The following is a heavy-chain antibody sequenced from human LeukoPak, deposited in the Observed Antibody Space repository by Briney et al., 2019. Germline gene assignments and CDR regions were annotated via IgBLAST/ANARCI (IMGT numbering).Heavy chain of an antibody. J-gene: IGHJ4*02. Sequence: GGSLRLSCAASGFTFSNAWMSWVRQPPGKGLEWVAFISYDGSREFYADSVKGRLTISRDNSENTLYLQMNDLSAEDTALYYCARDYCTSTSCYLDSWGQGTLVTVSS. D-gene: IGHD2-2*01. CDR1: GFTFSNAW. V-gene: IGHV3-30-3*01. CDR2: ISYDGSRE. CDR3: ARDYCTSTSCYLDS.